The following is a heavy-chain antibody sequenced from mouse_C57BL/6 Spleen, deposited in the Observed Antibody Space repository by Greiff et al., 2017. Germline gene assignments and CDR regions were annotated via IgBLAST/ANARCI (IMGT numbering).Heavy chain of an antibody. V-gene: IGHV1-15*01. CDR1: GYTFPDYE. J-gene: IGHJ3*01. Sequence: QVQLQQSGAELVRPGASVTLSCKASGYTFPDYEMHWVKQTPVHGLEWIGAIDPETGGTAYNQKFKGKAILTADKSSSTAYMELRSLTSEDSAVYYCTNLLWLRRGFAYWGQGTLVTVSA. D-gene: IGHD2-2*01. CDR2: IDPETGGT. CDR3: TNLLWLRRGFAY.